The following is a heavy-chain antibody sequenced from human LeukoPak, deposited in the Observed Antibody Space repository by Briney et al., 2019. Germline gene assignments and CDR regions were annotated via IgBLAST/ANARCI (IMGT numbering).Heavy chain of an antibody. CDR3: ARRDYDFWSGSEGNWFDP. V-gene: IGHV1-69*02. CDR1: GYIFTDYY. CDR2: IIPILGIA. Sequence: ASVKVSCKASGYIFTDYYMHWVRQAPGQGLEWMGRIIPILGIANYAQKFQGRVTITGDKSTSTAYMELSSLRSEDTAVYYCARRDYDFWSGSEGNWFDPWGQGTLVTVSS. D-gene: IGHD3-3*01. J-gene: IGHJ5*02.